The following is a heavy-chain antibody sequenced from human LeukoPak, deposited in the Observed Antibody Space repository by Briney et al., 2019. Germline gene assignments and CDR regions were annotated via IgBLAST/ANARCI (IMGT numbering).Heavy chain of an antibody. CDR1: GFTFINAW. CDR2: ISYDGSNK. D-gene: IGHD3-16*02. J-gene: IGHJ6*03. CDR3: ARTYDYVWGSYRYYYYYYMDV. V-gene: IGHV3-30*03. Sequence: GGSLRLSCAASGFTFINAWMAWVRQAPGKGLEWVAVISYDGSNKYYADSVKGRFTISRDNSKNTLYLQMNSLRAEDTAVYYCARTYDYVWGSYRYYYYYYMDVWGKGTTVTVSS.